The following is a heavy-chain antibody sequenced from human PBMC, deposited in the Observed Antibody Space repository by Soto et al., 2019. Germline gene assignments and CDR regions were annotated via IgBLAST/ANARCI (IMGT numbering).Heavy chain of an antibody. CDR1: GISLSNARIG. D-gene: IGHD2-15*01. V-gene: IGHV2-26*01. CDR3: ARTLGYCSGGSCHFDY. Sequence: QVTLKESGPVLVKPTETLTLTCTVTGISLSNARIGVSWIRQPPGKALEWLAHIFSNDEKSYSTSLKSRLTISKDTSKSQVVLTMTNMDPVDSATYYCARTLGYCSGGSCHFDYWGQGTLVTVSS. J-gene: IGHJ4*02. CDR2: IFSNDEK.